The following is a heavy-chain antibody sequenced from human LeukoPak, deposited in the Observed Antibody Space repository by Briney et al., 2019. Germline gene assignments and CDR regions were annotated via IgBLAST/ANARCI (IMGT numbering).Heavy chain of an antibody. J-gene: IGHJ3*02. V-gene: IGHV4-39*07. Sequence: SETLSLTCTVSGGSISSSSYYWGWIRQPPGKGLEWIGSIYYSGSTYYNPSLKSRVTISVDTSKNQFSLKLSSVTAADRAVYCCASTDTPGAFDIWGQGTMVTVS. CDR3: ASTDTPGAFDI. D-gene: IGHD5-18*01. CDR1: GGSISSSSYY. CDR2: IYYSGST.